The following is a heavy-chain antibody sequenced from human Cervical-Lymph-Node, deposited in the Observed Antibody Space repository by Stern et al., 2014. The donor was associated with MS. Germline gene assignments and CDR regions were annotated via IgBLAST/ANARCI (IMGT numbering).Heavy chain of an antibody. CDR3: ARGPVGATTYFDY. Sequence: QVQLVESGGGVVQPGRSPRLSCAASGFTFSRYAMHWVRQAPGKGLEWVAAISYHGSNKDYADSVKGRFTISRDNSKNTLYLQMDSLRAEDTAVYYCARGPVGATTYFDYWGQGTLVTVSS. CDR2: ISYHGSNK. D-gene: IGHD1-26*01. V-gene: IGHV3-30*04. J-gene: IGHJ4*02. CDR1: GFTFSRYA.